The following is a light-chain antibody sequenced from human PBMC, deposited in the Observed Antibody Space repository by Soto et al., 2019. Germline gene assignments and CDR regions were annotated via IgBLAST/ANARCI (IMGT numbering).Light chain of an antibody. CDR2: GAT. Sequence: DIQMTQSPSSLSASVGDTVTISCRASQSIRAYLNRYQHKPGKAPKLLIYGATSLHSGVPSRFSGSGSGTDFSLTISSLQPEDFATYFCQQYNSYSPWTFGQGTKVDIK. CDR1: QSIRAY. J-gene: IGKJ1*01. V-gene: IGKV1-39*01. CDR3: QQYNSYSPWT.